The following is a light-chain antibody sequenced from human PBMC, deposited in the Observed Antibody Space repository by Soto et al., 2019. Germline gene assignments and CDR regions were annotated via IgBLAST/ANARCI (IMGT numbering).Light chain of an antibody. Sequence: QSVLTQPASVSGSPGQSITISCTGTSSDVGGYNYVSWYQQHPGKAPKLMIYDVSNRPSGVSNRFSGSKFGNTASLTISGLQAEDEADYYCSSYTSSSTWGFGTGTKVTVL. CDR2: DVS. V-gene: IGLV2-14*01. J-gene: IGLJ1*01. CDR3: SSYTSSSTWG. CDR1: SSDVGGYNY.